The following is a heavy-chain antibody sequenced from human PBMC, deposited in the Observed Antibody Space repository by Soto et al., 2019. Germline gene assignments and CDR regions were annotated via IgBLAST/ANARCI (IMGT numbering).Heavy chain of an antibody. CDR1: GLTFSKAD. V-gene: IGHV3-23*01. Sequence: EVQVSVSGGGVVQPGGSLRLSCAASGLTFSKADMSWVRQAPGKGLEWVSAITGSGVNTYYADSVKGRFTVSRDNSKNTLFLQMNSLRVEDPAIYYCATHSWDHWGQGTLVTVSS. J-gene: IGHJ4*02. CDR3: ATHSWDH. CDR2: ITGSGVNT.